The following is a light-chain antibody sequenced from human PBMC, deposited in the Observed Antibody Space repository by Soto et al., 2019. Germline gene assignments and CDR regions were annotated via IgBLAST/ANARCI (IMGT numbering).Light chain of an antibody. J-gene: IGKJ2*01. CDR3: QQHGTSPYT. V-gene: IGKV3-20*01. CDR1: QSLRSSY. CDR2: GAS. Sequence: EVVLTQSPNTLSLSPGERATLSCWASQSLRSSYLAWYQRKPGQAPRLLMFGASGRATGIPDRFNGSGSGTDFILTISRLEPEDVAVYYCQQHGTSPYTFGQGTVLEIK.